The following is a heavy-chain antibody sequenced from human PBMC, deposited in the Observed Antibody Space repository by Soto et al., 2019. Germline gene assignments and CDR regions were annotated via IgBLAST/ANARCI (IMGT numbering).Heavy chain of an antibody. D-gene: IGHD3-10*01. CDR2: IYPADSET. CDR3: ARLEYYGSTSYYEN. Sequence: GESLKISCKGSGYRFISYWIGWVRQMPGKGLEYMGIIYPADSETRYSPSFQGQVTISADKSISTAYLQWSSLKASDTAIYYCARLEYYGSTSYYENWVQGTLVTVSS. CDR1: GYRFISYW. V-gene: IGHV5-51*01. J-gene: IGHJ4*02.